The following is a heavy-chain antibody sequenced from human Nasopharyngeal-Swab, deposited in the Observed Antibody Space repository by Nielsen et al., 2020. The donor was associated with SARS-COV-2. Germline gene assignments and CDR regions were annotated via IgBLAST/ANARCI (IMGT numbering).Heavy chain of an antibody. D-gene: IGHD1-26*01. CDR2: INGKNGNA. CDR1: DYSYNKNT. Sequence: ASVQVSCKASDYSYNKNTVSWVRQDPGQGLEWMGWINGKNGNALYAETLQGRITMTTDTSTNTAYMELRSLRSDDTAVYYCATSATFGHGGAGDYWGQGTLVTVSS. CDR3: ATSATFGHGGAGDY. V-gene: IGHV1-18*04. J-gene: IGHJ4*02.